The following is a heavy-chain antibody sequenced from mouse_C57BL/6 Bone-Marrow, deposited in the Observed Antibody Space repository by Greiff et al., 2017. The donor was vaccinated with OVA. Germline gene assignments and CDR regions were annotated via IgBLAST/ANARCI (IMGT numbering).Heavy chain of an antibody. CDR1: GYTFTDYY. J-gene: IGHJ2*01. CDR2: INPNNGGT. D-gene: IGHD1-1*01. CDR3: ARLGTTVVN. V-gene: IGHV1-26*01. Sequence: EVQLQQSGPELVKPGASVKISCKASGYTFTDYYMNWVKQSHGKSLEWIGDINPNNGGTSYNQKFKGKATLTVDKSSSTAYMELSSLTSEDSAVYYCARLGTTVVNWGQGTTLTVSS.